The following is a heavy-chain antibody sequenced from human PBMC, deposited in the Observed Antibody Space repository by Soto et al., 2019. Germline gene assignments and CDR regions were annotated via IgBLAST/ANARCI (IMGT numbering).Heavy chain of an antibody. D-gene: IGHD3-22*01. V-gene: IGHV1-69*01. Sequence: QVQLVQSGAELKKPGSSVKCSCKAAGGTCSRYALSWVRKAPGPGTARIGGIVTLFGTANYAPKFQGRVTITADESTSTAYMARITVSSEETAVDYCARGVYYDSRGYYFFFWGQGALVTVAS. CDR3: ARGVYYDSRGYYFFF. CDR1: GGTCSRYA. J-gene: IGHJ4*02. CDR2: IVTLFGTA.